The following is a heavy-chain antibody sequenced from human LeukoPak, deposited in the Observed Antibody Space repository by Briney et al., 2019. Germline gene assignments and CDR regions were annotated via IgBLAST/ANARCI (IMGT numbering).Heavy chain of an antibody. CDR1: GFTFSSYG. CDR3: AKCYYDSSGYYFGAFDI. D-gene: IGHD3-22*01. J-gene: IGHJ3*02. V-gene: IGHV3-23*01. Sequence: GGSLRLSCAASGFTFSSYGMHWVRQAPGEGLEWVSAISGSGGSTYYADSVKGRFTISRDNSKNTLYLQMNSLRAEDTAVYYCAKCYYDSSGYYFGAFDIWGQGTMVTVSS. CDR2: ISGSGGST.